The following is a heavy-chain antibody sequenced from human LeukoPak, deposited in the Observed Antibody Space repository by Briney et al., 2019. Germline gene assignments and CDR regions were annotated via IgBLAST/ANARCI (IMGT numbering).Heavy chain of an antibody. CDR2: IYTSGST. D-gene: IGHD2-21*02. J-gene: IGHJ5*02. Sequence: SETLSLTCTVSGGSLSSYYWIWIRQPPGKGLEGIGYIYTSGSTNYSPSLKSRATISVDTSKNQFSLKLSSVTAADTAVYYCARHFAYCGGDCYSGDYNWFDPWGQGTLVTVSS. V-gene: IGHV4-4*09. CDR3: ARHFAYCGGDCYSGDYNWFDP. CDR1: GGSLSSYY.